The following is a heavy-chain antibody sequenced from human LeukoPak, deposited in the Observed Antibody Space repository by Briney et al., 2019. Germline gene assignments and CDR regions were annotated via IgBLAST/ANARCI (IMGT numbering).Heavy chain of an antibody. CDR1: GYTFTSYY. D-gene: IGHD3-10*01. V-gene: IGHV1-46*01. J-gene: IGHJ4*02. CDR2: INPSGGST. CDR3: ASALGFGELCPNY. Sequence: ASVKVSCKASGYTFTSYYMHWVRQAPGQGLEWMGIINPSGGSTSYAQKFQGRVTMTRDMSTSTVYMELSSLRSDDTAVYYCASALGFGELCPNYWGQGTLVTVSS.